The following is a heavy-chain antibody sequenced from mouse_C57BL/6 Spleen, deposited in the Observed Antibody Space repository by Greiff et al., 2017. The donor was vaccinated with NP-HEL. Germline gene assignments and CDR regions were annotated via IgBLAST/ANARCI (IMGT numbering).Heavy chain of an antibody. Sequence: EVKLVESGGGLVKPAGSLKLSCAASGFTFSDYGMHWVRQAPEKGLEWVAYISSGSSTIYYADTVKGRFTISRDNAKNTLFLQMTSLRSEDTAMYYCAREGNYYGSPFDYWGQGTTLTVSS. CDR3: AREGNYYGSPFDY. CDR2: ISSGSSTI. J-gene: IGHJ2*01. CDR1: GFTFSDYG. V-gene: IGHV5-17*01. D-gene: IGHD1-1*01.